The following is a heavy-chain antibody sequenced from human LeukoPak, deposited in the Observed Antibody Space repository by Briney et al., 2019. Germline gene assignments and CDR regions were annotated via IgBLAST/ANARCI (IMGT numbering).Heavy chain of an antibody. CDR2: VSNSGNT. J-gene: IGHJ4*02. CDR1: GGSIRNYY. CDR3: ASRAFYDSSGLDF. Sequence: SETLSPTCSVSGGSIRNYYWTWIRQPPGKGLEWIGHVSNSGNTKYNPSLKSRVTISIDTSKKLFSLNLSSVSAADTAVYYCASRAFYDSSGLDFWGQGILVTVSS. V-gene: IGHV4-59*08. D-gene: IGHD3-22*01.